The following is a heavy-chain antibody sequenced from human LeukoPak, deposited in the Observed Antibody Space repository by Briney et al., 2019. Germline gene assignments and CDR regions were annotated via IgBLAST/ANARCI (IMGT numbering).Heavy chain of an antibody. CDR1: GYTFTSYG. Sequence: ASVKVSCKASGYTFTSYGISWVRQAPGQGLEWMGWISAYNGNTNYAQKLQGRVTMTTDTSTSTAYMELRSLRSDDTAVYYCASLYYYDSSGYYHFDYWGQGTLVTVSS. J-gene: IGHJ4*02. D-gene: IGHD3-22*01. CDR3: ASLYYYDSSGYYHFDY. CDR2: ISAYNGNT. V-gene: IGHV1-18*01.